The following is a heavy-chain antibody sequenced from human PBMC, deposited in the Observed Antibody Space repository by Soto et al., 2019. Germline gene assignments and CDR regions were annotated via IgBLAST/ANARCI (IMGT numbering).Heavy chain of an antibody. J-gene: IGHJ4*02. V-gene: IGHV3-15*07. D-gene: IGHD2-2*01. CDR1: GFTFSNAW. Sequence: GGSLRLSCAASGFTFSNAWMNWFRQAPGKGLEWVGRIKSKTDGGTTDYAAPVKGRFTISRDDSKNTLYLQMNSLKTEDTAVYYCTTEDIVVVPAAIVDGYWGQGTLVTVSS. CDR3: TTEDIVVVPAAIVDGY. CDR2: IKSKTDGGTT.